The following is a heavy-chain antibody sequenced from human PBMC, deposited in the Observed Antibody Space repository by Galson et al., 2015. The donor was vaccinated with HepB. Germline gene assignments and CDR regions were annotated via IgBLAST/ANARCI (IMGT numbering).Heavy chain of an antibody. CDR3: ARGLDDILWGYAFDI. Sequence: WVRQAPGKGLEWIGSIYYSGSTYYNPSLKSRVTISVDTSKNQFSLKLSSVTAADTAVYYCARGLDDILWGYAFDIWGQGTMVTVSS. V-gene: IGHV4-39*07. D-gene: IGHD3-9*01. CDR2: IYYSGST. J-gene: IGHJ3*02.